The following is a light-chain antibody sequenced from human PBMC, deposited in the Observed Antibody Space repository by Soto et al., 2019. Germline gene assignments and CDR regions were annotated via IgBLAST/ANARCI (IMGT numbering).Light chain of an antibody. V-gene: IGLV2-23*01. Sequence: QYALTQPASVSGSPGQSITISCTGTSSDVGSYNLVSWYQQHPGKAPKLMIYEGSKRPSGVSNRFSGSKSGNTASLTISGLQAEDEADYYCCSYAGSSTLDVVFGGGTKLTVL. CDR1: SSDVGSYNL. CDR2: EGS. J-gene: IGLJ2*01. CDR3: CSYAGSSTLDVV.